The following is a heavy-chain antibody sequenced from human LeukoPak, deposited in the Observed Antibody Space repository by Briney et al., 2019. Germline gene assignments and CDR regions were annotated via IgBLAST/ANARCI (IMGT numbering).Heavy chain of an antibody. CDR1: GYTFTNFA. CDR2: INGGNDDT. Sequence: GASVKVSCKASGYTFTNFAMHWVRQAPGQRLEWMGWINGGNDDTKYSQKFQGRVTITRDTSANTAYMELSSLRSEDAAVYYCARDSGSGSNDYWGQGTLVTVSS. CDR3: ARDSGSGSNDY. V-gene: IGHV1-3*01. D-gene: IGHD1-26*01. J-gene: IGHJ4*02.